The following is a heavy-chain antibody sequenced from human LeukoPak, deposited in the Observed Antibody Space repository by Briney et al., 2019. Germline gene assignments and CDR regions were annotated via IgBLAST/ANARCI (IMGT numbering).Heavy chain of an antibody. D-gene: IGHD3-3*01. CDR2: IIPIFGTA. V-gene: IGHV1-69*06. Sequence: SVKVSCKASGGTFSSYAISWVRQAPGQGLEWMGGIIPIFGTANYAQKFQGRVTITADKSTSTAYMELSSLRSEDTAVYSCARDLEDYDFWSGEMDVWGKGATVTVSS. CDR3: ARDLEDYDFWSGEMDV. CDR1: GGTFSSYA. J-gene: IGHJ6*04.